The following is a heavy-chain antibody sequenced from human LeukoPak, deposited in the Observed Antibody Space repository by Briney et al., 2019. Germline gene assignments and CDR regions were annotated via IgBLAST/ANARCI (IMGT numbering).Heavy chain of an antibody. CDR3: AREGGDYGGNSQFWYFDL. V-gene: IGHV4-39*07. Sequence: SETLSLTCTVSGGSISSSSYYWGWIRQPPGKGLEWIGSIYYSGSTYYNPSLKSRLNILVDTSKNQFSLKVRSVTAADTAVYYCAREGGDYGGNSQFWYFDLWGRGTLVTVSS. J-gene: IGHJ2*01. D-gene: IGHD4-23*01. CDR1: GGSISSSSYY. CDR2: IYYSGST.